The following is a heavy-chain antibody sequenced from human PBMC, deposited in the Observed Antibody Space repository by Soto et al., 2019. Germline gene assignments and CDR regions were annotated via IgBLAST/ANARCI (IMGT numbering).Heavy chain of an antibody. J-gene: IGHJ4*02. CDR2: ISAYNGNT. Sequence: SVKVSCKSSGYTFTICGISWVRQAPGQGLEWMGWISAYNGNTNYAQKLQGRVTMTTDTSTSTAYMELRSLRSDDTAVYYCATPRIAAAEYYFDYWGQGTLVTVSS. CDR1: GYTFTICG. CDR3: ATPRIAAAEYYFDY. V-gene: IGHV1-18*01. D-gene: IGHD6-13*01.